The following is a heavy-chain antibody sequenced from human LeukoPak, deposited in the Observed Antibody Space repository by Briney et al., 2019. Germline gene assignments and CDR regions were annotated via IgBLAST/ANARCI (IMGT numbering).Heavy chain of an antibody. D-gene: IGHD3-9*01. CDR1: GFTFSNFD. CDR3: AREAERHRYYDALTTSYKYFYYNYMDV. Sequence: PGGSLRLSCVASGFTFSNFDILWVRQAPGKGLEWVSSITRSSSYKYYADSVKGRFTISRDNAKNSLYLQMNSLRAEDTAVYFCAREAERHRYYDALTTSYKYFYYNYMDVWGKGTTVT. CDR2: ITRSSSYK. V-gene: IGHV3-21*01. J-gene: IGHJ6*03.